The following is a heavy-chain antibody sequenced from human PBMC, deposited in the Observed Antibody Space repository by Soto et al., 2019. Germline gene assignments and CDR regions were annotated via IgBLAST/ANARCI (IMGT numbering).Heavy chain of an antibody. D-gene: IGHD3-10*01. CDR1: GFSLSSNGVG. J-gene: IGHJ5*01. V-gene: IGHV2-5*02. CDR2: VYWDDDK. CDR3: AHYFRGSGSYTGDRFDS. Sequence: QITLKESGPTLVKPTQTLTLTCSFSGFSLSSNGVGVGWIRQPPGKALEFLALVYWDDDKRYSPSLKSRPTITQDTSKNQVVLTMTNMDPGDAATYYCAHYFRGSGSYTGDRFDSWGQGILVIVSS.